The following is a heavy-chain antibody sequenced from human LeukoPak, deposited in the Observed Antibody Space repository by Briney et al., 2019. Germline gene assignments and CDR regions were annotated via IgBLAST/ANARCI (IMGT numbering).Heavy chain of an antibody. CDR3: ARAQLGRDWFDP. J-gene: IGHJ5*02. D-gene: IGHD7-27*01. CDR2: INPSGGST. CDR1: GYGFTSDY. V-gene: IGHV1-46*01. Sequence: GASVKVSCKAAGYGFTSDYMHWVRQAPGQGLEWMGIINPSGGSTSYAQKFQGRVTMTRDTSTSTVYMELSGLRSEDTAVYYCARAQLGRDWFDPWGQGTLVTVSS.